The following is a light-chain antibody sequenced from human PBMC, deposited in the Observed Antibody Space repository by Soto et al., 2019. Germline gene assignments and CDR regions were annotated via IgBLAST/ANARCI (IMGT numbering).Light chain of an antibody. CDR1: QSISTW. V-gene: IGKV1-5*01. Sequence: DMLMTQSPSSLSASVGDRVTITCRASQSISTWLAWYQQKPGKAPKLLISDASTLEGGVPSRFSGSGSGTEFTLTISSLQPDDFATYYCQQYNTYWTFGQGTKVDIK. CDR3: QQYNTYWT. CDR2: DAS. J-gene: IGKJ1*01.